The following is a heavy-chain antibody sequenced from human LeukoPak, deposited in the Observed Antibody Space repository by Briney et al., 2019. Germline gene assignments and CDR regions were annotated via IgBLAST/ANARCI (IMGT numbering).Heavy chain of an antibody. Sequence: GASVKVSCKASGGTFSSYAISWVRQAPGQGLEWMGGIIPIFGTANYAQKFQGRVTITADESTSTAYMELSSLRSEDTAVYYCAREPSDILTGYPYFDYWGQGTLVTVSS. CDR2: IIPIFGTA. V-gene: IGHV1-69*13. D-gene: IGHD3-9*01. CDR3: AREPSDILTGYPYFDY. J-gene: IGHJ4*02. CDR1: GGTFSSYA.